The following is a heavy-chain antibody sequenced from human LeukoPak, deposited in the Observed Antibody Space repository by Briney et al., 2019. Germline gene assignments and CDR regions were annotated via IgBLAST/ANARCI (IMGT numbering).Heavy chain of an antibody. J-gene: IGHJ6*02. CDR1: GFTFSSYG. V-gene: IGHV3-33*06. CDR3: AKEWLYSRSWYALDV. D-gene: IGHD6-13*01. CDR2: MWYDGSNK. Sequence: GRSLRLSCAASGFTFSSYGMHWVRQAPGKGLEWVAVMWYDGSNKYYADSVKGRFTISRDNSKNTLYLQMNSLRAEDTAVYYCAKEWLYSRSWYALDVWGQGTTVTVSS.